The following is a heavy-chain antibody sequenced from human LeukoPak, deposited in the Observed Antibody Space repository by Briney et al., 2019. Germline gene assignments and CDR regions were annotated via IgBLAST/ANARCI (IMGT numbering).Heavy chain of an antibody. CDR1: GYSISSGYY. J-gene: IGHJ4*02. V-gene: IGHV4-38-2*01. D-gene: IGHD6-19*01. Sequence: SETLSLTCAVSGYSISSGYYWGWIRQPPGKGLEWIESIYHSGSTYYTPSLNSRVTLSLDTTKNQFSMMLSSATAADTAVYYCARRGLGSGWLSYDYWGQGTLVTVSS. CDR2: IYHSGST. CDR3: ARRGLGSGWLSYDY.